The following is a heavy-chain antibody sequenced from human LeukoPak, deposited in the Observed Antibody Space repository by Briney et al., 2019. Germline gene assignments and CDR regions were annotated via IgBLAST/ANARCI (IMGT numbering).Heavy chain of an antibody. J-gene: IGHJ4*02. Sequence: PGGSLRLSCAASGFTFSSYAMSWVRQAPGKGLEWVSTITGSSTGDTYYADSVRGRFTISRDDSKNTLYLQMNSLRAEDTAVYYCAKRIVVAGRYFDYWGQGTLVTVSS. CDR1: GFTFSSYA. D-gene: IGHD6-19*01. CDR3: AKRIVVAGRYFDY. CDR2: ITGSSTGDT. V-gene: IGHV3-23*01.